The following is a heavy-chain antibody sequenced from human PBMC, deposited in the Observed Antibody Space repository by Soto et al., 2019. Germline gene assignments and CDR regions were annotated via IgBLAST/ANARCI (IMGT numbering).Heavy chain of an antibody. CDR1: GYTFTSYA. CDR3: ARDMVASSSYYYYYYYGMDV. J-gene: IGHJ6*02. D-gene: IGHD6-13*01. Sequence: ASVKVSCKASGYTFTSYAMHWVRQAPGQRLEWMGWINAGNGNTKYSQRFQGRVTITRDTSASTACMELSSLRSEDTAVYYCARDMVASSSYYYYYYYGMDVWGQGTTVTVSS. CDR2: INAGNGNT. V-gene: IGHV1-3*01.